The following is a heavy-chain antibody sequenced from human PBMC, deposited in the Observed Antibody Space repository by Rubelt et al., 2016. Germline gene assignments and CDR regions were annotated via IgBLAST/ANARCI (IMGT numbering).Heavy chain of an antibody. CDR3: TRVEYYYDSSSYSDY. V-gene: IGHV1-18*01. CDR1: GYTFTSYG. Sequence: QVQLVQSGAEVKKPGASVKVSCKASGYTFTSYGISWVRQAPGQGLEWMGWISASNGNTNYDQKLQGRVTMTTDTSTSTAYMELRSLRSDGTAVYYCTRVEYYYDSSSYSDYWGQGTLVTVSS. J-gene: IGHJ4*02. D-gene: IGHD3-22*01. CDR2: ISASNGNT.